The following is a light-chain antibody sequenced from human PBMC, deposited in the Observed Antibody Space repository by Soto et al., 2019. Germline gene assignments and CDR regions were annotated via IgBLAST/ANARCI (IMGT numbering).Light chain of an antibody. CDR3: QQSYDMPWT. Sequence: DIQMTQSPSSLSASVGDTVTITCRASQSITNHLTWYQQKPGKAPSLLIFAAENLQDGVPSTFSSSGSGRDFSLTISSLQPEDFATYYCQQSYDMPWTFGQGTKVDIK. V-gene: IGKV1-39*01. CDR1: QSITNH. J-gene: IGKJ1*01. CDR2: AAE.